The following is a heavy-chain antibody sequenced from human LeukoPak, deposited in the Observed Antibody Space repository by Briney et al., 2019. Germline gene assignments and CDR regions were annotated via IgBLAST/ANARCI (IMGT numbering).Heavy chain of an antibody. V-gene: IGHV3-23*01. Sequence: GTLSLTCGVSGGSITNTNYWTWVRQAPGKGLEWVSAISGSGYTTYYADSVKGRFTISRDNSKNTLYLQMNSLRAEDTAVYYCAKGMSGGSFSPFDYWGQGTLVTVSS. CDR1: GGSITNTNY. CDR3: AKGMSGGSFSPFDY. J-gene: IGHJ4*02. CDR2: ISGSGYTT. D-gene: IGHD2-15*01.